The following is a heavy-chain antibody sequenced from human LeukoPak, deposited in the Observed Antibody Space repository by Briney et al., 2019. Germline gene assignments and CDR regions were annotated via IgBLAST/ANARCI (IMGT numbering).Heavy chain of an antibody. CDR2: IWYDGSNK. Sequence: GRSLRLSCAASGFTFSSYGMHWVRQAPGKGLEWVAVIWYDGSNKYYADSVEGRFTISRDNSKNTLYLQMNSLRAEDTAVCYCAKDKVAGLFYFDYWGQGTLVTVSS. V-gene: IGHV3-33*06. D-gene: IGHD2-15*01. J-gene: IGHJ4*02. CDR1: GFTFSSYG. CDR3: AKDKVAGLFYFDY.